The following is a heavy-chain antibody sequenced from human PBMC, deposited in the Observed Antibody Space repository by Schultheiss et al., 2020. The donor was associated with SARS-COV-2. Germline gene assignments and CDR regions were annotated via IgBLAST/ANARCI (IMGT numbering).Heavy chain of an antibody. V-gene: IGHV1-8*01. CDR1: GYTFTSYD. CDR2: MNPNSGNT. J-gene: IGHJ4*02. Sequence: ASVKVSCKASGYTFTSYDINWVRQATGQGLEWMGWMNPNSGNTGYAQKFQGRVTMTRDTSTSTVYMELSSLRSEDSAVYYCAREGDSNYFDYWGQGTLVTVSS. CDR3: AREGDSNYFDY. D-gene: IGHD3-16*01.